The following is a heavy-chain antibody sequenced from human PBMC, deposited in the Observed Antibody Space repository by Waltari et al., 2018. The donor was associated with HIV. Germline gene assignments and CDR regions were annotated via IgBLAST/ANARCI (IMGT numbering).Heavy chain of an antibody. V-gene: IGHV1-8*01. Sequence: QEQLVQSGAEVKKPGASVKVSCKASEYEFTEYALNWVRQAPGQGLRWMGRRNPDSGNTEYAQKFQCRVTMTRDTSTSTAYMELSSLRSDDTAVYYCARAVYGSGLNFLDYWGQGTLVSVSS. CDR1: EYEFTEYA. D-gene: IGHD3-10*01. J-gene: IGHJ4*02. CDR3: ARAVYGSGLNFLDY. CDR2: RNPDSGNT.